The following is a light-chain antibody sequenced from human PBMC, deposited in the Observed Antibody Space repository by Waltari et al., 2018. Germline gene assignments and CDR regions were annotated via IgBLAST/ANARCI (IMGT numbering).Light chain of an antibody. CDR2: WAS. V-gene: IGKV4-1*01. CDR3: QQYHSPPYT. Sequence: DIVMTQSPDSLAVSLGERATINCKSSQSVFYSSNNKNYLAWYQHKPGQPPKLLIHWASTRESGVPDRFSGSGSGTDFTLTISSLQAEDVAVYYFQQYHSPPYTFGQGTRLEIK. J-gene: IGKJ2*01. CDR1: QSVFYSSNNKNY.